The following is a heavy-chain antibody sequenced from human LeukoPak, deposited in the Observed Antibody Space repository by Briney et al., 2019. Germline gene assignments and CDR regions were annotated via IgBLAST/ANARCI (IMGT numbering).Heavy chain of an antibody. Sequence: SVTGACKASAYTFTSDYFHWDRQEPGRGLEWIGWINPNSGGTDYAQKFQGRVTMTRETSISTVYIAVSGLTSDDTAMYYCARDASRTAAPDDYWGQGTLVTVSS. CDR3: ARDASRTAAPDDY. CDR1: AYTFTSDY. D-gene: IGHD2-2*01. J-gene: IGHJ4*02. V-gene: IGHV1-2*02. CDR2: INPNSGGT.